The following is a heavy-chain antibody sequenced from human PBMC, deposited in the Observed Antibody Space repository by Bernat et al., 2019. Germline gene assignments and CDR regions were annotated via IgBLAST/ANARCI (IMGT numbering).Heavy chain of an antibody. V-gene: IGHV4-59*01. J-gene: IGHJ6*02. CDR2: IYYSGST. CDR3: ARYCSSTSCYVGGYYYGMDV. CDR1: GGSISSYY. D-gene: IGHD2-2*01. Sequence: QLQLQESGPGLVKPSETLSLTCTVSGGSISSYYWSWIRQPPGKGLEWIGYIYYSGSTNYNPSLKSRVTISVDTSKNQFSLKLSSVTAADTAVYYCARYCSSTSCYVGGYYYGMDVWGQGTTVTVSS.